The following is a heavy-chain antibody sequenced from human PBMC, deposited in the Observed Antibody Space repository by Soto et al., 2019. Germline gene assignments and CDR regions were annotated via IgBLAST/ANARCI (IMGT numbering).Heavy chain of an antibody. V-gene: IGHV1-2*02. CDR2: INPNSGAT. D-gene: IGHD3-16*01. CDR3: ARGGGTTLAPLP. J-gene: IGHJ5*02. CDR1: GYTFTGYF. Sequence: ASVKVSCKASGYTFTGYFMHWVGQAPGEGLEWMGWINPNSGATKYAPKFQGRVTMTRDTSNRTAYLELSRLTSDDTAIYYCARGGGTTLAPLPWGQGTPVTLS.